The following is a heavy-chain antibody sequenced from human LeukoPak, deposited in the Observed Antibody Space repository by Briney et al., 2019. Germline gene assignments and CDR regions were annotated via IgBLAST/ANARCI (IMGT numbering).Heavy chain of an antibody. CDR3: ARERRDGYKVYFDY. J-gene: IGHJ4*02. CDR1: GGSISSYY. V-gene: IGHV4-59*01. Sequence: PSETLSLTCTVSGGSISSYYWSWIRQPPGRGLEWIGYVYYSGSTNYNPSLKSRVTISVDTSKNQFSLRLSSVTAADTAVYYCARERRDGYKVYFDYWGQGTLVTVSS. D-gene: IGHD5-24*01. CDR2: VYYSGST.